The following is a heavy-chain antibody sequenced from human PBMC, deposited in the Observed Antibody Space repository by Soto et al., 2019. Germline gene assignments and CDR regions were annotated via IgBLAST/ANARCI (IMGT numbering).Heavy chain of an antibody. J-gene: IGHJ4*02. CDR1: GGSITTSTYY. CDR2: INYSGST. Sequence: SETLSLTCDVYGGSITTSTYYWGWIRLPPGKGLECIGVINYSGSTHYSPSLKDRVTMSVDTSKNHFSLKLTSVTAADTAVYYCARDALSGSYPFDYWGQGTLVTVSS. D-gene: IGHD1-26*01. CDR3: ARDALSGSYPFDY. V-gene: IGHV4-39*02.